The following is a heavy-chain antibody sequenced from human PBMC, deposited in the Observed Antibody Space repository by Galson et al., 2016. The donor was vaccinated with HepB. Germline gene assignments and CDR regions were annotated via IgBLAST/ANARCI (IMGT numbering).Heavy chain of an antibody. CDR3: AREVEYSNHFDY. CDR1: GYSFITYG. J-gene: IGHJ4*02. Sequence: SVKVSCKAFGYSFITYGISWVRQAPGQGLEWMGCISAYNGNTNYAQKLQGRVTMTTDTSTSTAYMELRSLRSEDTAVYYCAREVEYSNHFDYWGQGPLVTVSS. D-gene: IGHD4-11*01. CDR2: ISAYNGNT. V-gene: IGHV1-18*01.